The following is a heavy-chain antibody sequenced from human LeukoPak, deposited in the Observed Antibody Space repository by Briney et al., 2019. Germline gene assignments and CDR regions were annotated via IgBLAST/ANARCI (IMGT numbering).Heavy chain of an antibody. CDR1: GFTFSSYA. Sequence: GGSLRLSCAASGFTFSSYAMSWVRQAPGKGLEWVSAISGSGGSAYYADSVKGRFTISRDNSKNTLFLQMNSLRAEDTAVYYCTKDTVDTTMVPYYFEYWGQGTLVTVSS. D-gene: IGHD5-18*01. J-gene: IGHJ4*02. CDR2: ISGSGGSA. CDR3: TKDTVDTTMVPYYFEY. V-gene: IGHV3-23*01.